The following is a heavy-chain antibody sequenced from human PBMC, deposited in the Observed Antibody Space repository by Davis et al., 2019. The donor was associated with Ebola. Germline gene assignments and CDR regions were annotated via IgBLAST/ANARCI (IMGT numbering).Heavy chain of an antibody. CDR3: ARGMGELALN. Sequence: ASVKVSCKASGYPFTDFAINWLRQAPGQRFEWLGWITTNTASPTYARGFSERFVFSLDTSVHTAFLQTNNLRAEDTAIYYCARGMGELALNWGQGTMVTVSS. V-gene: IGHV7-4-1*02. J-gene: IGHJ4*02. D-gene: IGHD3-16*01. CDR1: GYPFTDFA. CDR2: ITTNTASP.